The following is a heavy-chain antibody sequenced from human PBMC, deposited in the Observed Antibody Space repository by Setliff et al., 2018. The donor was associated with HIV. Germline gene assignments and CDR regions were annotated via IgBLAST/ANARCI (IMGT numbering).Heavy chain of an antibody. J-gene: IGHJ5*01. CDR2: ITWDSKKI. Sequence: PGGSLRLSCAASGFTFDEYAMHWGRQSTGKGLEWVAGITWDSKKIAYADSVKGRFTNSRDNAKNTLYLQMDSLRAEDTAVYYCARGGANPSWFDSWGQGTLVTVSS. CDR1: GFTFDEYA. D-gene: IGHD3-16*01. V-gene: IGHV3-9*01. CDR3: ARGGANPSWFDS.